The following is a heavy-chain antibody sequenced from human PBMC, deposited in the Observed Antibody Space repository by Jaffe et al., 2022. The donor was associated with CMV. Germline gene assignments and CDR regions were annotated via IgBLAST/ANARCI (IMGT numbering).Heavy chain of an antibody. Sequence: EVQLVESGGGLVKPGGSLRLSCAASGFTFSNAWMSWVRQAPGKGLEWVGRIKSKTDGGTTDYAAPVKGRFTISRDDSKNTLYLQMNSLKTEDTAVYYCTALFYYGSGSYDNQNYYYYYGMDVWGQGTTVTVSS. J-gene: IGHJ6*02. CDR2: IKSKTDGGTT. CDR1: GFTFSNAW. D-gene: IGHD3-10*01. V-gene: IGHV3-15*01. CDR3: TALFYYGSGSYDNQNYYYYYGMDV.